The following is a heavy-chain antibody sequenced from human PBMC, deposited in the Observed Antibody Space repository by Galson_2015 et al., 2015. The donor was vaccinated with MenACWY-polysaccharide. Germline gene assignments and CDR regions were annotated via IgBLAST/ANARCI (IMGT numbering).Heavy chain of an antibody. CDR3: SRHVSAAPVLGASDV. D-gene: IGHD6-13*01. CDR1: GFSLSTTGVA. CDR2: VYWDDDK. Sequence: PALVKPTQTLTLTCTFSGFSLSTTGVAVGWIRQSPGKALEWLALVYWDDDKRYSPSLRSRLTITKDTSKNQVVLTMTNMDPVDTATYYCSRHVSAAPVLGASDVWGQGTMVTVSS. V-gene: IGHV2-5*02. J-gene: IGHJ3*01.